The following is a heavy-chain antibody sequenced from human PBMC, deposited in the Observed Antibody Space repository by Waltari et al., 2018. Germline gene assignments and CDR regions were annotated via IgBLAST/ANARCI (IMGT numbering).Heavy chain of an antibody. J-gene: IGHJ6*02. D-gene: IGHD3-3*01. CDR2: ISYDGSNK. CDR3: ARDRFLEHVYYYYGMDV. V-gene: IGHV3-30-3*01. CDR1: GFTFSSYA. Sequence: QVQLVESGGGVVQPGRSLRLSCAASGFTFSSYAMHWVRQAPGQGLEWVAVISYDGSNKYYADSVKGRFTISRDNSKNTLYLQMNSLRAEDTAVYYCARDRFLEHVYYYYGMDVWGQGTTVTVSS.